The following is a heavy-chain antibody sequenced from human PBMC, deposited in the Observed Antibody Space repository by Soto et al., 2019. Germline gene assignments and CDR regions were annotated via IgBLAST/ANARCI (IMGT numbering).Heavy chain of an antibody. V-gene: IGHV1-69*13. J-gene: IGHJ4*02. Sequence: SVKVSCKASGGTFSSYAISWVRQAPGQGLEWMGGIIPIFGTANYAQKFQGRVTITADESTSTAYMELSSLRSEDTAVYYCAREIGPAVYGDYGGYFDYWGQGTMVTVSS. D-gene: IGHD4-17*01. CDR2: IIPIFGTA. CDR3: AREIGPAVYGDYGGYFDY. CDR1: GGTFSSYA.